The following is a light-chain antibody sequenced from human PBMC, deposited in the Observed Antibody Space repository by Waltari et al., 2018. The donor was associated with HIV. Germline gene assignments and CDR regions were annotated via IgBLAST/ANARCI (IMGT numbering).Light chain of an antibody. CDR3: QQYFSPPPLT. CDR1: QGIGND. V-gene: IGKV1-NL1*01. J-gene: IGKJ4*01. Sequence: IQMTQSPSSLSASVGDRVTITCRASQGIGNDLGWYQQKSGRAPKVLIYAASRLESGVPSRFSGSRSGTDYALTISSLQPEDFAVYYCQQYFSPPPLTFGGGTKVEIK. CDR2: AAS.